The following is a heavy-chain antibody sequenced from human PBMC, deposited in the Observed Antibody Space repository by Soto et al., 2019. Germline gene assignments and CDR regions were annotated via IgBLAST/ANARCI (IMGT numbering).Heavy chain of an antibody. Sequence: EVQLVESGGGLVQPGGSLKLSCAASGFTFSGSAMHWVRQASGKGREWFGRIRSKANSYATAYAASVKGRFTISRDDSKNTAYLQMNSLKTEDTAVYYCTRPAKYYDILTGYYSGNWFDPWGQGTLVTVSS. CDR3: TRPAKYYDILTGYYSGNWFDP. J-gene: IGHJ5*02. V-gene: IGHV3-73*02. CDR2: IRSKANSYAT. D-gene: IGHD3-9*01. CDR1: GFTFSGSA.